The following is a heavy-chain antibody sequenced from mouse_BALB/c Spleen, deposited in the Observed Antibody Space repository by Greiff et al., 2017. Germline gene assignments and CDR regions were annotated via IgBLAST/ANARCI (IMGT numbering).Heavy chain of an antibody. V-gene: IGHV14-1*02. CDR2: IDPENGNT. J-gene: IGHJ2*01. CDR1: GFNIKDYY. D-gene: IGHD2-3*01. Sequence: VQLKESGAELVRPGALVKLSCKASGFNIKDYYMHWVKQRPEQGLEWIGWIDPENGNTIYDPKFQGKASITADTSSNTAYLQLSSLTSEDTAVYYCIYDGYFDYWGQGTTLTVSS. CDR3: IYDGYFDY.